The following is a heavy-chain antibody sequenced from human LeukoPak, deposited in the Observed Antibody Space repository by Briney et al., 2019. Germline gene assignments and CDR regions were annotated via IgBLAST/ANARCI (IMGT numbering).Heavy chain of an antibody. D-gene: IGHD6-6*01. V-gene: IGHV3-23*01. CDR1: GFTFSSYV. Sequence: TGGALRLSCAASGFTFSSYVMSWVRQAPGKGLEWVSAITAGGGDTYHADSVKGRFTISRDNSKNTLYLQMNSLRVEDTAVYHCAKGSSSSRPYYFDYWGQGTLVTFSS. CDR2: ITAGGGDT. J-gene: IGHJ4*02. CDR3: AKGSSSSRPYYFDY.